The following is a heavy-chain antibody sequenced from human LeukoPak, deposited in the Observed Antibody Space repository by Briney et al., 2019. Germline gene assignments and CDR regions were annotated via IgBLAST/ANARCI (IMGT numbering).Heavy chain of an antibody. J-gene: IGHJ5*02. D-gene: IGHD3-22*01. CDR1: GYTFTSYG. Sequence: ASVKVSCKASGYTFTSYGISWVRQAPGQGLEWMGWISAYNGNTNYAQKLQGRVTMTTDTSTSTAYMELRSLRSDDTAVYYCARAWSGINYYDTPYNWFDPWGQGTLVTVSS. CDR2: ISAYNGNT. V-gene: IGHV1-18*01. CDR3: ARAWSGINYYDTPYNWFDP.